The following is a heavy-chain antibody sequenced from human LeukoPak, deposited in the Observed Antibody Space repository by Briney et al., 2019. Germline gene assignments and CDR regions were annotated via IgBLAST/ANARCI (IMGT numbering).Heavy chain of an antibody. V-gene: IGHV3-74*01. D-gene: IGHD4-11*01. CDR2: INTDGSST. CDR3: ARGNVADYKLIGY. CDR1: GFTFSIYW. J-gene: IGHJ4*02. Sequence: PGGSLRLSCAASGFTFSIYWMHWVRQAPGKGLVWVSRINTDGSSTSYADSVKGRFTFSRDNAKNALYLQMSSLRVEDTAVYFCARGNVADYKLIGYWGQGTLVTVSS.